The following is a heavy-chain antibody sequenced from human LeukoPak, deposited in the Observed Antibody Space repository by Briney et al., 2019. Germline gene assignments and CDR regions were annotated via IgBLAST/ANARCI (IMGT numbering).Heavy chain of an antibody. D-gene: IGHD3-9*01. CDR1: GFTFSSYS. V-gene: IGHV3-23*01. Sequence: GGSLRLSCAASGFTFSSYSMNWVRQAPGKGLEWVSDISAGGDITYYSDSVKGRFAISRDISKSTLYLQLSSLRAEDTAIYYCAKGNILTGYNDAYYFDYWGQGTLVTVSS. J-gene: IGHJ4*02. CDR3: AKGNILTGYNDAYYFDY. CDR2: ISAGGDIT.